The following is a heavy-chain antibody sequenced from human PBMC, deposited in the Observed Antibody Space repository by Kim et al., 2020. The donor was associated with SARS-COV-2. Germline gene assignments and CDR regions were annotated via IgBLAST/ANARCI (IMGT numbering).Heavy chain of an antibody. V-gene: IGHV1-3*04. CDR3: ARAMGWLVDY. J-gene: IGHJ4*02. CDR1: GYTFPSYA. D-gene: IGHD6-19*01. CDR2: INTLNGNT. Sequence: ASVKVSCKASGYTFPSYAIHWVRQAPGQSFEWMGWINTLNGNTKYSQKFQGKVTFTRDTSATTGYMEVSSLTSDDTAIYYCARAMGWLVDYWGQGTLVTVSS.